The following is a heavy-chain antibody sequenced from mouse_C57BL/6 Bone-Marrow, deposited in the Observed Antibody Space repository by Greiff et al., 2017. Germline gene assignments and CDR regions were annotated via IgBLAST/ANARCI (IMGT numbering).Heavy chain of an antibody. CDR2: ISDGGSYT. V-gene: IGHV5-4*03. CDR1: GFTFSSYA. D-gene: IGHD1-1*01. Sequence: EVMLVESGGGLVKPGGSLKLSCAASGFTFSSYAMSWVRQTPEKRLAWVATISDGGSYTYYPDNVKGRFTISRDNAKNNLYLQMSHLKSEDTAMYYCARGELRSYYYAMDYWGQGTSVTVSS. CDR3: ARGELRSYYYAMDY. J-gene: IGHJ4*01.